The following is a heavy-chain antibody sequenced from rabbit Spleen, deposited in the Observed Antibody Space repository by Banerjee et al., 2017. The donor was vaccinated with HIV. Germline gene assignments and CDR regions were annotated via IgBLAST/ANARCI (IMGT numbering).Heavy chain of an antibody. J-gene: IGHJ4*01. Sequence: QEQLVESGGGLVQPGGSLKLSCKASGFDFSNYGVSWVRQTPGKGLEWIGYIDPIFGRTYYASWVDGRFTISSHNAQNTLYLQLNSLTAADTATYFCVREVAGKFGLWGPGTLVTVS. CDR2: IDPIFGRT. CDR3: VREVAGKFGL. D-gene: IGHD4-1*01. V-gene: IGHV1S47*01. CDR1: GFDFSNYG.